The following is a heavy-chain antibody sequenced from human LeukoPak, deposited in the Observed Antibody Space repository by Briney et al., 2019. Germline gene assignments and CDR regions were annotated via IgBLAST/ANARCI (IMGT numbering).Heavy chain of an antibody. CDR2: IYYSGST. CDR3: ARDAPLRVYGDYSAGLDV. Sequence: SETPSLTCAVSGGSISSGGYSWSWIRQHPGKGLEWIGYIYYSGSTYYNPSLKSRVTISVDTSKNQFSLKLSSVTAADTAVYYCARDAPLRVYGDYSAGLDVWGQGTTVTVSS. CDR1: GGSISSGGYS. V-gene: IGHV4-31*11. D-gene: IGHD4-17*01. J-gene: IGHJ6*02.